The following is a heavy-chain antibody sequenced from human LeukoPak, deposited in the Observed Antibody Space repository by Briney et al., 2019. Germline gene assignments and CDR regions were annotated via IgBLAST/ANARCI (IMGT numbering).Heavy chain of an antibody. J-gene: IGHJ4*02. CDR3: ARRSYYDSSAIFDY. CDR2: LYYSGST. D-gene: IGHD3-22*01. V-gene: IGHV4-39*01. CDR1: GGSISSSSYY. Sequence: SETLSLTCTVSGGSISSSSYYWDWIRQPPGKGLEWIGSLYYSGSTYYNPSLKSRVTIPVDTSKNQFSLKLSSVTAADTAVFYCARRSYYDSSAIFDYWGQGTLVTVSS.